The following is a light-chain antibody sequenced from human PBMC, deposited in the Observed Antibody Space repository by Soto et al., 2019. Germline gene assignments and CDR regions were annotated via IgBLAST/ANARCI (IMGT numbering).Light chain of an antibody. V-gene: IGKV3-20*01. CDR3: QQYGSSYPWT. CDR1: QSVSSY. CDR2: GAS. Sequence: EIVLTQSPATRSLPPGERATLSCRASQSVSSYLAWYQQKPGQAPRLLIYGASSRATGIPDRFSGSGSGTDFTLTIRRLEPEDFAVYYCQQYGSSYPWTFGQGTKVAIK. J-gene: IGKJ1*01.